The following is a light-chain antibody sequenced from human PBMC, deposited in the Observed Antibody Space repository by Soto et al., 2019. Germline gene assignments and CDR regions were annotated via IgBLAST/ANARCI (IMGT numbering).Light chain of an antibody. CDR2: KAS. V-gene: IGKV1-5*03. J-gene: IGKJ2*01. CDR1: ESICCW. CDR3: HQSYITPYT. Sequence: DTHMPQSLSTLSGSVGDRDTIIRRETESICCWLAWYQQKPGKAPKLLIYKASTLKSGVPSRFSGSGSGTEFTLTISSLQPDDFASYYCHQSYITPYTFGQGTNLEIK.